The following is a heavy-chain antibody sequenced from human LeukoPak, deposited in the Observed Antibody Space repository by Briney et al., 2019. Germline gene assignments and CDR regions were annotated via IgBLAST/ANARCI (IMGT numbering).Heavy chain of an antibody. CDR3: ASGDYGNWFDP. D-gene: IGHD4/OR15-4a*01. J-gene: IGHJ5*02. Sequence: GSLRLSCAASGFTFSSYAMSWVRQAPGKGLEWVSAISGSGGSTYYADSVKGRFTISRDNSKNMLYLQMNSLRAEDTAVYYCASGDYGNWFDPWGQGTLVTVSS. CDR1: GFTFSSYA. V-gene: IGHV3-23*01. CDR2: ISGSGGST.